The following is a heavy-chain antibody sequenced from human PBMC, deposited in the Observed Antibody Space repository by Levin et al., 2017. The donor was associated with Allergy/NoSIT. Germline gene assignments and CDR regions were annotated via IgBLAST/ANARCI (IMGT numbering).Heavy chain of an antibody. CDR3: AKARIAAAGDLPRGFDY. V-gene: IGHV3-30*18. CDR2: ISYDGSNK. Sequence: GGSLRLSCAASGFTFSSYGMHWVRQAPGKGLDWVAVISYDGSNKYYADSVKGRFTISRDNSKNTLYLQMNSLRAEDTAVYYCAKARIAAAGDLPRGFDYWGQGTLVTVSS. J-gene: IGHJ4*02. CDR1: GFTFSSYG. D-gene: IGHD6-13*01.